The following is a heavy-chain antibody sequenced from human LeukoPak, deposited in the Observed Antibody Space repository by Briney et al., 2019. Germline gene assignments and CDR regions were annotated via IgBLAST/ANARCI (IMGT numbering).Heavy chain of an antibody. Sequence: ASVKVSCKASGYTFTGYYMHWVRQAPGQGLEWMGIINPSGGSTSYAQKFQGRVTMTRDTSTSTVYMELSSLRSEDTAVYYCARDPSYGSGSYNYGMDVWGQGTTVTVSS. CDR1: GYTFTGYY. V-gene: IGHV1-46*01. D-gene: IGHD3-10*01. CDR3: ARDPSYGSGSYNYGMDV. J-gene: IGHJ6*02. CDR2: INPSGGST.